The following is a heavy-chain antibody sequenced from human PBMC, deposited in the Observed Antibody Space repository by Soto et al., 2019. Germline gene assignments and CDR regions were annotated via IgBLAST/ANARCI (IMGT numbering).Heavy chain of an antibody. CDR3: AEHTAGYFDY. Sequence: SVKVSCKASGGTFSSYAISWVRQAPGQGLEWMGGIIPIFGTANCAQKFQGRVTITADESTSTAYMELSSLRSEDTAVYYCAEHTAGYFDYWGQGTLVTVSS. V-gene: IGHV1-69*13. CDR2: IIPIFGTA. J-gene: IGHJ4*02. D-gene: IGHD5-18*01. CDR1: GGTFSSYA.